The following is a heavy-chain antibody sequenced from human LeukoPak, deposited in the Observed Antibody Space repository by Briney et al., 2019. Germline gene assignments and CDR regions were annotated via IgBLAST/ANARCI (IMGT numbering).Heavy chain of an antibody. D-gene: IGHD6-13*01. V-gene: IGHV4-59*11. Sequence: SETLSLTCTVSGGSISSHYWSWIRQPPGKGLEWIGYIYYSGSTNYNPSLQSRVTISVDTSKNQFSLKLSSVTAADTAVYYCARLQGSSWTLIDYWGQGTLVTVSS. CDR1: GGSISSHY. CDR2: IYYSGST. CDR3: ARLQGSSWTLIDY. J-gene: IGHJ4*02.